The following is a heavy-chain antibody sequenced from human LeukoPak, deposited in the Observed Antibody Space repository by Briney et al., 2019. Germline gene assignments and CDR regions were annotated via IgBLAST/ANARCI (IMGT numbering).Heavy chain of an antibody. D-gene: IGHD3-22*01. CDR2: IKQDGSEK. CDR3: ARAAHYDSSGYYRPDY. J-gene: IGHJ4*02. Sequence: GGSLRLSCAASGFTFNSYWMSWVRQAPGKGLEWVANIKQDGSEKYYVDSVKGRFTISRDNAKNSLDLQMNSLRAEDTAVYYCARAAHYDSSGYYRPDYWGQGTLVTVSS. V-gene: IGHV3-7*01. CDR1: GFTFNSYW.